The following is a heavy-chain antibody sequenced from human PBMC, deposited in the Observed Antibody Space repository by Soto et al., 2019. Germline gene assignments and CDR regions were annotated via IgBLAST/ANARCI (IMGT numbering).Heavy chain of an antibody. Sequence: GGSLRLSCAASGFTFSSYGMHWVHQAPGKGLEWVAVIWYDGSNKYYADSVKGRFTISRDNSKNTLYLQMNSLRAEDTAVYYCAKAPFSSGWPGYWGQGTLVTVSS. J-gene: IGHJ4*02. CDR2: IWYDGSNK. CDR1: GFTFSSYG. D-gene: IGHD6-19*01. V-gene: IGHV3-33*06. CDR3: AKAPFSSGWPGY.